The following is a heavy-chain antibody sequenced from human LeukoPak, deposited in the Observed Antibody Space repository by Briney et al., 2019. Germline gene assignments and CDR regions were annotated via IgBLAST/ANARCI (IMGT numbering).Heavy chain of an antibody. D-gene: IGHD4-11*01. J-gene: IGHJ4*02. CDR2: IYVSGAT. CDR3: ARRGTVTYYFDY. V-gene: IGHV4-4*07. CDR1: GGSISNYY. Sequence: SETLSLTCTVSGGSISNYYWNWIRQPPGKGLEWIGRIYVSGATNYNPSLRSRVTMSVDTSKNQFSLKLSSVTAADTAVYYCARRGTVTYYFDYWGQGTLVTVSS.